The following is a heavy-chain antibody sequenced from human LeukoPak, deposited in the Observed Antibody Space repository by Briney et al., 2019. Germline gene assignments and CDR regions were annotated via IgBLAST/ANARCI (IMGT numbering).Heavy chain of an antibody. Sequence: GGSLRLSCAASGFTFSSYSLNWVRQAPGKGLEWVSHISSSSSTIYYADSVKGRFTISRDNSKNTLYLQMNSLRAEDTAVYYCAKIPDYGSGSYSPFDYWGQGTLVTVSS. V-gene: IGHV3-48*01. D-gene: IGHD3-10*01. CDR2: ISSSSSTI. CDR1: GFTFSSYS. J-gene: IGHJ4*02. CDR3: AKIPDYGSGSYSPFDY.